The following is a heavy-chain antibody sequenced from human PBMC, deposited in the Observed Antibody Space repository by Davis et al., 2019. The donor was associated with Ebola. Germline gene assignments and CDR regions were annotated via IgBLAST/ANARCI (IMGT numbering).Heavy chain of an antibody. D-gene: IGHD5-12*01. V-gene: IGHV1-69*11. Sequence: AASVKVSCKASGGTFSSYAISWVRQAPGQGLEWMGRIIPILGTANYAQKFQGRVTITADESTSTAYMELNSLRSEDTAVYYCARDFLYSGYDSIAFDIWGQGTMVTVSS. CDR2: IIPILGTA. J-gene: IGHJ3*02. CDR1: GGTFSSYA. CDR3: ARDFLYSGYDSIAFDI.